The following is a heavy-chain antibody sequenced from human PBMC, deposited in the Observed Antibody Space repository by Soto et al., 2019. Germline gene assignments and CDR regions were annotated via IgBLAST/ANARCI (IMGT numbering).Heavy chain of an antibody. CDR3: AIYLTVDWTSYCFDY. CDR2: IYYSGST. V-gene: IGHV4-39*01. J-gene: IGHJ4*02. Sequence: SETLSLTCTVSGGSISSSSYYWGWIRQPPGKGLEWIGSIYYSGSTYYNPSLKSRVTISVDTSKNQFSLKLSSVTAADTAVYYCAIYLTVDWTSYCFDYWGQGTLVTVSS. CDR1: GGSISSSSYY. D-gene: IGHD1-1*01.